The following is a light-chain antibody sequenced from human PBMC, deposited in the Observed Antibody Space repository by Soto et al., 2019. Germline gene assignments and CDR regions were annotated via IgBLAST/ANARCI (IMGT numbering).Light chain of an antibody. J-gene: IGLJ1*01. V-gene: IGLV2-14*01. CDR3: SSYSRSSISYV. Sequence: ALTQPASVSGSPGQSITISCAGSSSDVGGYKYVSWYQQLPGNAPKLIIYEVSIRPSGVSNRFSGSKSGNTASLTISGLQPEDEADYYCSSYSRSSISYVFGTGTKLTVL. CDR2: EVS. CDR1: SSDVGGYKY.